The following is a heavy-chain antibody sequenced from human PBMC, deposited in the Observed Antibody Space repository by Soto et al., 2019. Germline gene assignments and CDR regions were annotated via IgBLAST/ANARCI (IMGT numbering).Heavy chain of an antibody. V-gene: IGHV4-59*01. D-gene: IGHD5-18*01. Sequence: SETLSLTCAVYGGSFSGYYWSWIRQPPGKGLEWIGYIYYSGSTNYNPSLKSRVTISVDTSKNQFSLKLSSVTAADTAVYYCARDRGYSYGYPYFDYWGQGTLVTVSS. CDR3: ARDRGYSYGYPYFDY. CDR2: IYYSGST. CDR1: GGSFSGYY. J-gene: IGHJ4*02.